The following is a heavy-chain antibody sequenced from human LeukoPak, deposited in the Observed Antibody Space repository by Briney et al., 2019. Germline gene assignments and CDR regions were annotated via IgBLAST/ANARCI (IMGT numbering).Heavy chain of an antibody. J-gene: IGHJ4*02. D-gene: IGHD6-19*01. Sequence: GESLKISCKGSGYSFTTYWIAWVRQMPGKGLEWMGIIYPGDSDTRYSPSFQGQVTISADKSISTAYLQWSSLKASDTAIYYCARPSYSSGWIFDYWGQGTLVTVSS. CDR2: IYPGDSDT. V-gene: IGHV5-51*01. CDR3: ARPSYSSGWIFDY. CDR1: GYSFTTYW.